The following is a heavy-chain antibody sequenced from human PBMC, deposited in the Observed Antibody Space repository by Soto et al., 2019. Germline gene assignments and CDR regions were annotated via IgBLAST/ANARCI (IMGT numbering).Heavy chain of an antibody. V-gene: IGHV4-31*03. D-gene: IGHD3-16*01. Sequence: PSETLSLTCNVSGGSISSDGYYWNWIRQHPGKGLEWIGYIHSSGSTYYNPSLKSRATISVDTSKNQFSLKPNSVTAADTAVYYCATEGGYVAPDYWGQGTLVTVSS. CDR2: IHSSGST. J-gene: IGHJ4*02. CDR3: ATEGGYVAPDY. CDR1: GGSISSDGYY.